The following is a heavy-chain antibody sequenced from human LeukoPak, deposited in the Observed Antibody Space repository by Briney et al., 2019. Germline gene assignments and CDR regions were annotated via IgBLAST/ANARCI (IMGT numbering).Heavy chain of an antibody. CDR2: INDSGGNT. V-gene: IGHV3-23*01. CDR3: ARSLKWNLVGFDY. CDR1: GFTFSNYA. J-gene: IGHJ4*02. Sequence: GGSLRLSCAASGFTFSNYAMNWVRQAPGKGLEWVSVINDSGGNTFYADSVKGRFTISGDNSKNTLYLQMSSLRVEDTAVYYCARSLKWNLVGFDYWGQGTLVTVSS. D-gene: IGHD1-1*01.